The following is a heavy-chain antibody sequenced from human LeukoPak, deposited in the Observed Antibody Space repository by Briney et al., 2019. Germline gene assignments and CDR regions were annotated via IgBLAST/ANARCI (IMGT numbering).Heavy chain of an antibody. V-gene: IGHV4-61*08. CDR3: ARGGGSSWYDY. D-gene: IGHD6-13*01. J-gene: IGHJ4*02. Sequence: SETLSLTCGVSGVSFNSDDYYWNWIRQPPGRGLEWIGYIYYGGNTNYNPSLRSRVTISMDTSKNQFSLKLSSVTAADTAVYYCARGGGSSWYDYWGQGTLVTVSS. CDR2: IYYGGNT. CDR1: GVSFNSDDYY.